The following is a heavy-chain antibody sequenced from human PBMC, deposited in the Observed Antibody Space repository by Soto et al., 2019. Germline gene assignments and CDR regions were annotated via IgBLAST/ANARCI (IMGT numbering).Heavy chain of an antibody. J-gene: IGHJ4*02. D-gene: IGHD2-21*01. CDR2: IYYSGST. V-gene: IGHV4-31*03. Sequence: PSETLSLTCTVSGGSISSGGYYWSWIRQHPGKGLEWIGYIYYSGSTYYNPSLKSRVTISVDTSKNQFSLKLSSVTAADTAVYYCARLGRGRRHFSHPEMITMVVQFDYWGQGTLVTVSS. CDR1: GGSISSGGYY. CDR3: ARLGRGRRHFSHPEMITMVVQFDY.